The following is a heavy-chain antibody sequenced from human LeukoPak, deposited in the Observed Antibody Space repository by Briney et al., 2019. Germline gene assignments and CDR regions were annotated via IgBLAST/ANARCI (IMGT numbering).Heavy chain of an antibody. D-gene: IGHD3-10*01. V-gene: IGHV3-66*01. J-gene: IGHJ4*02. CDR3: ARDRPGDGYFDY. CDR1: GFTVSSND. CDR2: IYSGGNT. Sequence: PGGSLRLSCAASGFTVSSNDMTWVRQTPGKGLEWVSIIYSGGNTYYADSVKGRLTISRDNSKNTLYLQMNSLRAEDTAVFYCARDRPGDGYFDYWGQGTLVTVSS.